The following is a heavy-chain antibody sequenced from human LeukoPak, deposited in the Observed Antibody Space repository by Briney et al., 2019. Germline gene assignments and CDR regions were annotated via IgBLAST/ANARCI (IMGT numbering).Heavy chain of an antibody. Sequence: SETLSLTCAVSGGSFSGYYWSWIRQPPGKGLEWIGEINHSGSTNYNPSLKSRVTISVDTSKNQFSLKLSSVTAADTAVYYCARDAVRGPYNWFDPWGQGTLVTVSS. CDR3: ARDAVRGPYNWFDP. D-gene: IGHD3-10*01. V-gene: IGHV4-34*01. CDR2: INHSGST. CDR1: GGSFSGYY. J-gene: IGHJ5*02.